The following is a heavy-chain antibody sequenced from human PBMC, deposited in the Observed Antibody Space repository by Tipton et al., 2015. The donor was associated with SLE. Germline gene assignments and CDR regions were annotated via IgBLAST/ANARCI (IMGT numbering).Heavy chain of an antibody. V-gene: IGHV4-34*01. CDR1: GFTFSNAW. Sequence: LRLSCAASGFTFSNAWMSWVRQAPGKGLEWIGEINHSGSTNYNPSLKSRVTISVDTSKKQFSLKVSSVTAADTAVYYCARAQWLVRWFDPWGQGTLVTVSS. J-gene: IGHJ5*02. CDR2: INHSGST. CDR3: ARAQWLVRWFDP. D-gene: IGHD6-19*01.